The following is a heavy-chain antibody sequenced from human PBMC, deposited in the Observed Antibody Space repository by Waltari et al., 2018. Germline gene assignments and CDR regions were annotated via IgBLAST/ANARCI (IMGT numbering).Heavy chain of an antibody. CDR3: ARDRGYYDSSGPRGDYFDY. CDR1: GGSISSSNW. D-gene: IGHD3-22*01. V-gene: IGHV4-4*02. J-gene: IGHJ4*02. Sequence: QVQLQESGPGLVKPSGTLSLTCAVSGGSISSSNWWSWVRQPPGTGLEWIGEIYHSGGTNYNPSLKSRVTISVDKSKNQFSLKLSSVTAADTAVYYCARDRGYYDSSGPRGDYFDYWGQGTLVTVSS. CDR2: IYHSGGT.